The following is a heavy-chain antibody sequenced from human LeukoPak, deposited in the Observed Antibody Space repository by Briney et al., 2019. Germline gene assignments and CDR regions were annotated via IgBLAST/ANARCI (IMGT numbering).Heavy chain of an antibody. J-gene: IGHJ4*02. CDR3: TGNYYGSGSYDY. V-gene: IGHV3-73*01. CDR2: IRSTANGYAT. Sequence: GGSQRLSCAVSGFSFSSYAMSWVRQASGKGLEWVGRIRSTANGYATAYAASVRGRFTISRDDSKNTAYLQMDSLKTEDTAAYYCTGNYYGSGSYDYWGQGTLVTVSS. CDR1: GFSFSSYA. D-gene: IGHD3-10*01.